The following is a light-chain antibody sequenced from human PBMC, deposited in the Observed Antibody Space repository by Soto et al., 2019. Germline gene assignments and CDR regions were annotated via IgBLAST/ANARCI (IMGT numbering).Light chain of an antibody. V-gene: IGKV3-20*01. J-gene: IGKJ1*01. CDR3: QQYISTPWT. CDR2: GAA. Sequence: EIVLTQSPGTLSLSPGERATLSCRASQTVSSNSLAWYQHRPGQAPRLRIYGAASRASGLPDRFSGSGSGSGTDFTLTISRLEPEDFAVYYCQQYISTPWTFGQGTKMELK. CDR1: QTVSSNS.